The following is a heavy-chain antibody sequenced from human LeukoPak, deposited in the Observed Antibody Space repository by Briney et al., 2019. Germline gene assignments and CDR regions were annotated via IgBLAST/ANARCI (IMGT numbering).Heavy chain of an antibody. Sequence: GESLKISCKGSGFDFTVHWIAWVRQMPGKGLEWMGIICPGDSNTKYSPSFRGQVTISADKSITTAYLQWSSLKASDTAMYFCARCPSGFLTPYNFDFWGQGTLVTVSS. CDR1: GFDFTVHW. D-gene: IGHD3-9*01. CDR2: ICPGDSNT. V-gene: IGHV5-51*01. CDR3: ARCPSGFLTPYNFDF. J-gene: IGHJ4*02.